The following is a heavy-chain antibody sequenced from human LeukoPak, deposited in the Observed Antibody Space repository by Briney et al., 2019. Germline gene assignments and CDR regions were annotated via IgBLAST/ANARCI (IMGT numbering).Heavy chain of an antibody. CDR2: IYYSGST. CDR1: GGSISSSSYY. CDR3: AIQSSADHYDSSGYLFDY. J-gene: IGHJ4*02. V-gene: IGHV4-39*01. D-gene: IGHD3-22*01. Sequence: SETLSLTCTVSGGSISSSSYYWGWIRQPPGKGLEWIGSIYYSGSTYYNPSLKSRVTISVDTSKNQFSLKLSSVTAADTAVYYCAIQSSADHYDSSGYLFDYWGQGTLVTVSS.